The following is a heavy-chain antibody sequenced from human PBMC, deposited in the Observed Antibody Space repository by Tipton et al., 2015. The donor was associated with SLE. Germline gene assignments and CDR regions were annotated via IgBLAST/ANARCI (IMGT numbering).Heavy chain of an antibody. Sequence: GLVKPSETLSLTCNISGGSFSSYYWSWIRQPPGKGLEWIGYFYYSGSTKYNPSLESRVTISGDTSKNQLSLKLSSVTAADTAVYYCARDRGWELQKYIWFDPWGQGTLVTVSS. CDR3: ARDRGWELQKYIWFDP. J-gene: IGHJ5*02. CDR2: FYYSGST. V-gene: IGHV4-59*12. D-gene: IGHD1-26*01. CDR1: GGSFSSYY.